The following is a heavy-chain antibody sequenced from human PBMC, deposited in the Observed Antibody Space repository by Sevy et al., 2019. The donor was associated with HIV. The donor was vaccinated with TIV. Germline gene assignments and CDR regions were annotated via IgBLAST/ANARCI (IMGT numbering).Heavy chain of an antibody. Sequence: GSLRLSCAASGFTFSSYAMHWVRQAPGKGLEWVAVISYDGSNKYYADSVKGRFTISRDNSKNTLYLQMNSLRAEDTAVYYCARPMEWELGHWGQGTLVTVSS. V-gene: IGHV3-30-3*01. CDR3: ARPMEWELGH. CDR2: ISYDGSNK. J-gene: IGHJ1*01. D-gene: IGHD1-26*01. CDR1: GFTFSSYA.